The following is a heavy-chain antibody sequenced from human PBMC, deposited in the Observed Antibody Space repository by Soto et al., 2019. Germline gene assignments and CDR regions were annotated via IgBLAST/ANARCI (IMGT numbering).Heavy chain of an antibody. J-gene: IGHJ6*02. CDR2: ISGSGGST. V-gene: IGHV3-23*01. Sequence: GGSLRLSCAASGFTFSSYAMSWVRQAPGKGLEWVSAISGSGGSTYYADSVKGRFTISRDNSKNTLYLQMNSLRAEDTAVYYCAKGRVRGVIIGMDVWGQGTTVTVSS. CDR3: AKGRVRGVIIGMDV. D-gene: IGHD3-10*01. CDR1: GFTFSSYA.